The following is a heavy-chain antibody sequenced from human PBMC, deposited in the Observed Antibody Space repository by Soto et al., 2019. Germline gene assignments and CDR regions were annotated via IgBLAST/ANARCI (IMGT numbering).Heavy chain of an antibody. CDR3: ARESRRSFDS. J-gene: IGHJ4*02. D-gene: IGHD2-15*01. CDR2: IYTSGST. Sequence: LSLTCTVSGGSISDYYWSWIRQPAGKGLEWIGRIYTSGSTNYNPSLKSRVTVSVDTSKNQFSLKLSSVTAADTAVYYCARESRRSFDSWGQGTLVTVSS. V-gene: IGHV4-4*07. CDR1: GGSISDYY.